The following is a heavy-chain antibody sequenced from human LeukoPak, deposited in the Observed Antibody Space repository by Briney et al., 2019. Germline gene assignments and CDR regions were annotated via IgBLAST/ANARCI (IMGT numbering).Heavy chain of an antibody. D-gene: IGHD3-10*01. CDR3: ARSDGYGLVDI. CDR1: DYSISTGNY. V-gene: IGHV4-38-2*02. J-gene: IGHJ3*02. Sequence: SETLSLTSSVSDYSISTGNYWGWIRQPPGKGLEWIGSMYNSGDTYFNTSVKSRVTISVDTSKIYFSLTLSSVTAVDTAVYYCARSDGYGLVDIWGQGTMVTVSS. CDR2: MYNSGDT.